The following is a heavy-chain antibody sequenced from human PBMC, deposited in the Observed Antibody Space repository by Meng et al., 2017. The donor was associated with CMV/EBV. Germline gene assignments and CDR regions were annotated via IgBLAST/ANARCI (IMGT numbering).Heavy chain of an antibody. CDR3: ARSLVVVPAVQTYYYYYGMDV. D-gene: IGHD2-2*01. J-gene: IGHJ6*02. V-gene: IGHV4-59*01. CDR2: IYYSGST. CDR1: GGPISSYY. Sequence: SETLSLTCTVSGGPISSYYWSWIRQSPGKGLEWIGYIYYSGSTNYNPSLKSRVTISVDTSKNQFSLKLSSVTAADTAVYYCARSLVVVPAVQTYYYYYGMDVWGQGTTVTVSS.